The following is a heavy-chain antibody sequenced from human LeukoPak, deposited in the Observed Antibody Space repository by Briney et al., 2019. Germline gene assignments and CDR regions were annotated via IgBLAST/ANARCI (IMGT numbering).Heavy chain of an antibody. Sequence: GGSLRLSCAASGFTFSSYSMNWVRQAPGKGLEWVSSISSSSSYIYYADSVKGRFTISRDNAKNSLYLQMNSLRAEDTAVYYCARDRTRGYSGYDPPGAFDIWGQGTMVTVSS. CDR1: GFTFSSYS. D-gene: IGHD5-12*01. CDR2: ISSSSSYI. CDR3: ARDRTRGYSGYDPPGAFDI. J-gene: IGHJ3*02. V-gene: IGHV3-21*01.